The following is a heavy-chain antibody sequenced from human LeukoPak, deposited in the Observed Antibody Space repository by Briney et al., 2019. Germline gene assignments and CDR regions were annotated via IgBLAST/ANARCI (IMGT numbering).Heavy chain of an antibody. CDR2: VKKDASEK. CDR3: ARGPPYGSRSDYLDS. Sequence: GGSLRLSCAASGFTFSNNWMTWVRQAPGKGLEWVASVKKDASEKSYVDSMKGRFTISRDNAKNSLYLQMNSLRVEDTAVYYCARGPPYGSRSDYLDSWGQGILVTVSS. D-gene: IGHD3-10*01. V-gene: IGHV3-7*01. CDR1: GFTFSNNW. J-gene: IGHJ4*02.